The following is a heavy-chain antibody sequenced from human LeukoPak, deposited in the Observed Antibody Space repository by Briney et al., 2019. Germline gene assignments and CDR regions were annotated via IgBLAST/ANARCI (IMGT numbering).Heavy chain of an antibody. V-gene: IGHV4-39*01. CDR2: IYYSGST. Sequence: SETLSLTCTVSGGSISSSSYYWGWIRQPPGKGLEWIGSIYYSGSTYYNPSLKSRVTISVDTSKNQFSLKLSSVTAADTAVYYCARLYGSGWTGSQVDYWGQGTLVTASS. CDR3: ARLYGSGWTGSQVDY. CDR1: GGSISSSSYY. J-gene: IGHJ4*02. D-gene: IGHD6-19*01.